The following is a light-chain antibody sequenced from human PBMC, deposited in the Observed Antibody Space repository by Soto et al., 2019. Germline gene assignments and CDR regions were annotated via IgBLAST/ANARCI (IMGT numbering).Light chain of an antibody. CDR3: KNRHNWPPAT. CDR1: QSANTN. V-gene: IGKV3-11*01. J-gene: IGKJ1*01. CDR2: DAS. Sequence: EIVLAQSPANVSLSPGERATLSCRASQSANTNLAWYQHKPGQAPRLLIFDASNRATVIPVRFSGSGSGTDFTRTISSLEPEDAAVYYWKNRHNWPPATFGQGTKVEIK.